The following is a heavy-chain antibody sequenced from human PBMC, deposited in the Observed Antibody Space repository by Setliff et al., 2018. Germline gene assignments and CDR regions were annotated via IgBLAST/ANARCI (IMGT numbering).Heavy chain of an antibody. V-gene: IGHV3-20*04. CDR3: ARDQDGRGPAADY. Sequence: PGGSLRLSCAASGFTFDDYVMSWVRQAPGKGLEWVSDINRNGGRIGYADPVKGRFTISRDNAKNSLFLQMNGLGAEDTALYYCARDQDGRGPAADYWGQGTLVTVSS. J-gene: IGHJ4*02. D-gene: IGHD2-2*01. CDR1: GFTFDDYV. CDR2: INRNGGRI.